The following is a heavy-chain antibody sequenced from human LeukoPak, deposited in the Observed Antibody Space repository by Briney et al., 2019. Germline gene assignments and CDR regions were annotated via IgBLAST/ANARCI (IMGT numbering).Heavy chain of an antibody. V-gene: IGHV3-33*06. CDR1: GFTFSNSG. CDR2: IWYDGSNK. Sequence: GGSLRLSCAASGFTFSNSGMHWVRQAPGKGLEWVAIIWYDGSNKYYADSVKGRFTISRDNSKSTLYLQMDSLRAEDTAVYYCVKARGATIKAYFDYWGQGTLVTVSS. J-gene: IGHJ4*02. D-gene: IGHD5-12*01. CDR3: VKARGATIKAYFDY.